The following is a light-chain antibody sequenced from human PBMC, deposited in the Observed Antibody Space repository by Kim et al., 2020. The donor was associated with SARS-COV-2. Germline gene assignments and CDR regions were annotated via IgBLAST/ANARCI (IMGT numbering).Light chain of an antibody. CDR1: QAIGSW. Sequence: ASVGDRVTITCRVSQAIGSWLAWYQQKPGTAPKLLIYAASSLQSGVPSRFSGSGSGTNFTLTVTSLQPEDFATYYCQKTNSFPLTFGGGTKVDIK. J-gene: IGKJ4*01. CDR2: AAS. V-gene: IGKV1D-12*01. CDR3: QKTNSFPLT.